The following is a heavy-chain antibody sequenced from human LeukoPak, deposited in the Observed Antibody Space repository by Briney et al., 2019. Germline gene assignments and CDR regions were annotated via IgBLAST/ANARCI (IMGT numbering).Heavy chain of an antibody. CDR3: ARDRGY. Sequence: SLRLSCAASGFTFDDYAMHWVRQAPGKGLEWVSGISWNSGSIGYADSVKGRFTISRDNAKNSLYLQMNSLRAEDTALYYCARDRGYWGQGTLVTVSS. CDR1: GFTFDDYA. J-gene: IGHJ4*02. CDR2: ISWNSGSI. V-gene: IGHV3-9*01.